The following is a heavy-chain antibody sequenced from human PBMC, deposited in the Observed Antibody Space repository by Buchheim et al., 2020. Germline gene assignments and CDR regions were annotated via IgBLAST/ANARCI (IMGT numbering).Heavy chain of an antibody. CDR3: ARMDYGGSDWYFDL. Sequence: EVLLVESGGGLVQRGGSLRLSCAASGFTFRNFWMHWVRQAPGKGLVWVSRISSDGSNTNYADSVKGRYTISRDNAKNTLFLQINSLRAEDTAVYYCARMDYGGSDWYFDLWGRGTL. J-gene: IGHJ2*01. CDR2: ISSDGSNT. V-gene: IGHV3-74*01. CDR1: GFTFRNFW. D-gene: IGHD4-23*01.